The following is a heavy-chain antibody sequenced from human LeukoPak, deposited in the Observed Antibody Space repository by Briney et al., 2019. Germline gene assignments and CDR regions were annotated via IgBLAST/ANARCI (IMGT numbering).Heavy chain of an antibody. D-gene: IGHD4-11*01. CDR2: ISSGSKYI. V-gene: IGHV3-21*06. Sequence: GESLRLSCAASGFKFNTHNLNWVRQAPGKVLEWVSSISSGSKYILYADSVKGRFTVSRDNAKSSVYLQMNSLRAEDTAVYYCARVRAGLQAFDTWGQGTLVTVSS. CDR1: GFKFNTHN. J-gene: IGHJ5*02. CDR3: ARVRAGLQAFDT.